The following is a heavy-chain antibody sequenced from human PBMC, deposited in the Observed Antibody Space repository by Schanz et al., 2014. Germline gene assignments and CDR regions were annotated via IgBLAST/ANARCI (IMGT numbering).Heavy chain of an antibody. CDR2: INPNSGTT. J-gene: IGHJ2*01. V-gene: IGHV1-2*04. D-gene: IGHD6-19*01. CDR1: GYTFTGYY. CDR3: ARLSVAGRPHVNYWYFDL. Sequence: QVQLVQSGAEVKKPGASVKVSCKASGYTFTGYYMHWVRQAPGQGLEWMGWINPNSGTTNYAQKFQGWVTMTRDTSISAAYMELSRLKSDDTAVYYCARLSVAGRPHVNYWYFDLWGRGTLVTVSS.